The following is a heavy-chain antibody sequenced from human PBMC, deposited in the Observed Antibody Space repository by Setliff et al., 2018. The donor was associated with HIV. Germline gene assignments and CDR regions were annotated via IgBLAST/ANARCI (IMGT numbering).Heavy chain of an antibody. V-gene: IGHV4-28*05. CDR3: ARNRVPSSL. CDR2: IYYSGSI. D-gene: IGHD3-10*01. Sequence: SETLSLTCVVSGYSISSNDWWGWIRQSPGKGLEWIGYIYYSGSIYYNPSLKSRVTMLVGTSKNQFSLTLSSVTAVDTAVYYCARNRVPSSLWGQGTLVTVSS. J-gene: IGHJ4*02. CDR1: GYSISSNDW.